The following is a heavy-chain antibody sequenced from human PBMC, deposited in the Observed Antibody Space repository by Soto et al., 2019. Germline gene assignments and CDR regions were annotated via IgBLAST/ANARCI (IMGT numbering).Heavy chain of an antibody. CDR3: AKGGNYDFWSGYYTWAWGY. V-gene: IGHV3-23*01. D-gene: IGHD3-3*01. CDR1: GFTFSSYA. CDR2: ISGSGGST. J-gene: IGHJ4*02. Sequence: EVQLLESGGGLVQPGGSLRLSCAASGFTFSSYAMSWVRQAPGKGLEWVSAISGSGGSTYYADSVKGRFTISRDNSKNTLYLQMNSLRAEDTAVYYCAKGGNYDFWSGYYTWAWGYWGQGTLVTVSS.